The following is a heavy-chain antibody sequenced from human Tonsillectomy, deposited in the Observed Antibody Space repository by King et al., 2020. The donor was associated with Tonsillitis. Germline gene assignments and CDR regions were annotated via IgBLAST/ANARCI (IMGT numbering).Heavy chain of an antibody. V-gene: IGHV3-74*01. D-gene: IGHD3-9*01. CDR2: INSDGTTT. CDR1: GFTFSSYW. J-gene: IGHJ4*02. Sequence: VQLVESGGGLVQPGGSLRLSCAASGFTFSSYWMHWVRQAPGKGLAWVSRINSDGTTTTYAESMKGRLTISRDNAKNTLYLQMNRLRVEDTAVYYCAREAYYDILTGYSAPDYWGQGTLVTVSS. CDR3: AREAYYDILTGYSAPDY.